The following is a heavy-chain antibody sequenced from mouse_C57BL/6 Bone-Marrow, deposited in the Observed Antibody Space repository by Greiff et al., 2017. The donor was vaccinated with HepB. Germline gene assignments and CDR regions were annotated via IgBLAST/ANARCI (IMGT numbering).Heavy chain of an antibody. J-gene: IGHJ2*01. Sequence: VQLQQSGPELVKPGASVKISCKASGYTFTDYYMNWVKQSHGKSLEWIGDINPNNGGTSYNQKFKGKATLTVDKSSSTAYMELRSLTSEDSAVYYCAGFTTVVSYFDDWGQGTTLTVSS. CDR3: AGFTTVVSYFDD. D-gene: IGHD1-1*01. CDR2: INPNNGGT. CDR1: GYTFTDYY. V-gene: IGHV1-26*01.